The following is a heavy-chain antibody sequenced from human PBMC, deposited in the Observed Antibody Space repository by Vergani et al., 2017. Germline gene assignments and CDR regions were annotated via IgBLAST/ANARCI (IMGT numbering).Heavy chain of an antibody. D-gene: IGHD1-14*01. CDR3: ARDLRLLYNRFDP. V-gene: IGHV3-33*01. J-gene: IGHJ5*02. CDR2: TWYDGNNK. Sequence: QVQLVESGGGVVQPGRSLRLSCAASGFTFNQYGMHCVRQAPGKGLEWVAVTWYDGNNKQYADSVKGRFTISRDNSKSTKYLQMNSLRDEDTGVYYCARDLRLLYNRFDPWGQGTLVTVSS. CDR1: GFTFNQYG.